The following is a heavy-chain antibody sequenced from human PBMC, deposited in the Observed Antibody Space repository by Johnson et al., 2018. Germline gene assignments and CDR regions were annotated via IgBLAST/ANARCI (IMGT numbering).Heavy chain of an antibody. CDR3: AKDNSGGYYRGGWFDP. CDR1: GFTFSSYG. CDR2: IWYDGSNK. D-gene: IGHD1-26*01. J-gene: IGHJ5*02. Sequence: QVQLVESGGGVVQPGRSLRLSCAASGFTFSSYGMHWVRQAPGKGLEWVAVIWYDGSNKYYADSVKGRFTISRDNSKNTLYLQMNSLRAEDTALYYCAKDNSGGYYRGGWFDPWGQGTLVTVSS. V-gene: IGHV3-33*06.